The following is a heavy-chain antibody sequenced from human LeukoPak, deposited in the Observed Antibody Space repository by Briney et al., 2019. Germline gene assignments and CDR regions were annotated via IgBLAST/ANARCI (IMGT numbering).Heavy chain of an antibody. CDR3: ATYYGDYVYYYYGMDV. V-gene: IGHV1-24*01. CDR1: GYTLTELS. CDR2: FDPEDGET. J-gene: IGHJ6*02. Sequence: GASVKVSCKVSGYTLTELSMHWVRQAPGKGLEWMGGFDPEDGETIYAQKFQGRVTMTEDTSTDTAYMELSSLRPEDTAVYYCATYYGDYVYYYYGMDVWGQGTTVTVSS. D-gene: IGHD4-17*01.